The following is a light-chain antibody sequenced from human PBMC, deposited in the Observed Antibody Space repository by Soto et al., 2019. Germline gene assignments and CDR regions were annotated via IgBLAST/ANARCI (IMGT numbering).Light chain of an antibody. CDR2: GAS. Sequence: EIVLTQSPGTLSLSPGERATLSCSASQSVSSSYLAWYQQKPGQAPRPLLYGASSRAIGIPDRFSGSGSGPDFTLTISRLEPEDFAVYYCQQYGSSPWTFGQGTKVEI. CDR1: QSVSSSY. CDR3: QQYGSSPWT. J-gene: IGKJ1*01. V-gene: IGKV3-20*01.